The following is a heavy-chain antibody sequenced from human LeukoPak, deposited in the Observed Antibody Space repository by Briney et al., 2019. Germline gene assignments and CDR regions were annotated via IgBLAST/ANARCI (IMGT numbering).Heavy chain of an antibody. CDR2: ISYDGSNK. D-gene: IGHD6-6*01. CDR1: GFTFSGYG. J-gene: IGHJ4*02. V-gene: IGHV3-30*18. CDR3: AKDALSSFRPSYYFDY. Sequence: PGGSLRLSCAASGFTFSGYGMHWVRQAPGKGREWGAVISYDGSNKYYADSVKGRFTTSRDNSKNTLYLQMNSLRAEDTAEYYCAKDALSSFRPSYYFDYWGQGTLVTVSS.